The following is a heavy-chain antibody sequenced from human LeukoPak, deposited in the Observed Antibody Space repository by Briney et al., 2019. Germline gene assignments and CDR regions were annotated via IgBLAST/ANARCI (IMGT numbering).Heavy chain of an antibody. J-gene: IGHJ4*02. CDR3: AKGWQWLSSF. V-gene: IGHV3-30*18. D-gene: IGHD6-19*01. CDR2: ISYDGSNK. Sequence: PGGSLRLSCAASGFTFSSYGMHWVRQAPGKGLEWVAVISYDGSNKYYADSVKGRFTISRDNSKNMLYLQMNSLRAEDTAVYYCAKGWQWLSSFWGQGTLVTVSS. CDR1: GFTFSSYG.